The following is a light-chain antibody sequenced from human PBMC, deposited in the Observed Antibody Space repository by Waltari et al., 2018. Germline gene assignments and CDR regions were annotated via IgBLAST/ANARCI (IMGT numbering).Light chain of an antibody. CDR1: QSVLYSTNNRDY. J-gene: IGKJ4*01. Sequence: DIVMTQSPDSLAVSLGETATISFTSSQSVLYSTNNRDYLAWYHQKVGQPPKLLINWASTRESGVPDRFSGSGSGTDFNLTISNLQPEDVAVYYCQQYYSTPLTFGGGTKIEI. CDR2: WAS. V-gene: IGKV4-1*01. CDR3: QQYYSTPLT.